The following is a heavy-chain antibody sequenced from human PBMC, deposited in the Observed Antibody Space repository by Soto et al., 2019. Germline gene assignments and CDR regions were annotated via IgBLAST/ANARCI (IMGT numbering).Heavy chain of an antibody. Sequence: ETLSLTCTVSVGSIKSYYWAWVRQPAGKGLEWIGHIYTTGSTNYNPSLKSRVTMSVDTSKNQFSLSLNSVTAADTAVYYCARSRGSAGTTYYFDYWGQGTLVTVSS. CDR3: ARSRGSAGTTYYFDY. CDR1: VGSIKSYY. V-gene: IGHV4-4*07. CDR2: IYTTGST. D-gene: IGHD1-1*01. J-gene: IGHJ4*02.